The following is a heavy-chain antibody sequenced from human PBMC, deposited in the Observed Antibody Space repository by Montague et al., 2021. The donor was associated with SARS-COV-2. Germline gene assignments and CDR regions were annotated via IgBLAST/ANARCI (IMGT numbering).Heavy chain of an antibody. V-gene: IGHV4-34*01. Sequence: SETLSLTCAVHGGSFSGYYWNWIRQRPGKGLEWIGEINHGGSTNYNPSLKNRLTISTDTSKNQFTLKLTSVAATDTAVYYCARLRDGVVPSPILGIGPYFTYYCMDVWAKGTTVTVS. D-gene: IGHD2-2*02. CDR1: GGSFSGYY. J-gene: IGHJ6*03. CDR2: INHGGST. CDR3: ARLRDGVVPSPILGIGPYFTYYCMDV.